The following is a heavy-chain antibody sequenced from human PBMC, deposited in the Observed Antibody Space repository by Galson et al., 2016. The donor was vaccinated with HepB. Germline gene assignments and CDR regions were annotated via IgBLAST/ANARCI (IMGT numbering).Heavy chain of an antibody. CDR3: ARLTDY. CDR1: GYSFGYYN. CDR2: ISAYNGNT. J-gene: IGHJ4*02. Sequence: SVKVSCKASGYSFGYYNINWLRQAPGQGLEWMGWISAYNGNTNYAQRLQGRVTMTTDTSTSTAYMELRSLRSDDTAVYYCARLTDYWDQGTLVTVSS. V-gene: IGHV1-18*01.